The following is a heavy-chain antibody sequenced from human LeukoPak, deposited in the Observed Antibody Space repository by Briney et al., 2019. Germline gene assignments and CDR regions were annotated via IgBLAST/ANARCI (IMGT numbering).Heavy chain of an antibody. CDR2: IWYDGSNK. J-gene: IGHJ3*02. CDR1: GFTFSRHG. Sequence: GGSLRLSCAPSGFTFSRHGMHWVRQAPGKGLEWVAVIWYDGSNKYYADSVKGRFTISRDNSKNTLYLQMNSLRAEDTAVYYCARDWHAFDIWGQGTMVTVSS. CDR3: ARDWHAFDI. V-gene: IGHV3-33*08.